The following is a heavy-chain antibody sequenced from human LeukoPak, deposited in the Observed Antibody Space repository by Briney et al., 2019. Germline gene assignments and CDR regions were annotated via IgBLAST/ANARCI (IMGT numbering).Heavy chain of an antibody. V-gene: IGHV3-74*01. CDR3: ARGNYYAMDV. CDR1: GFTFSSYW. CDR2: INNDGTST. Sequence: GGSLRLSCAASGFTFSSYWMHCIRQAPGKGLVWVSRINNDGTSTNYADSVKGRFTISRDNAKNTLYLQMNSLRAEDTAVYFCARGNYYAMDVWGQGTTVTVS. J-gene: IGHJ6*01.